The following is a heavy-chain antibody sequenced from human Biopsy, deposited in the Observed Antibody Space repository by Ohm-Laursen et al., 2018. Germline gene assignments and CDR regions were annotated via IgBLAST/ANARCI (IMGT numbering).Heavy chain of an antibody. CDR2: IIAVYGLV. Sequence: SSVKVSCKASGGTFSNYAISWVRQAPGEGLEWMGGIIAVYGLVNYAPKFQGRVSITADKSTTTAYMELSNLKSEDTAVYYCATPFQYYDSWGGYPPFDHWGQGTLVTVSS. D-gene: IGHD3-3*01. CDR1: GGTFSNYA. V-gene: IGHV1-69*17. CDR3: ATPFQYYDSWGGYPPFDH. J-gene: IGHJ4*02.